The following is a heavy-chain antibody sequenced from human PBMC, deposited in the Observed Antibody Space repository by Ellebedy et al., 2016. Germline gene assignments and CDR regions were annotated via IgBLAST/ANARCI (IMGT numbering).Heavy chain of an antibody. CDR1: GFTFSSYA. CDR2: ISGSGGST. D-gene: IGHD3-3*01. V-gene: IGHV3-23*01. Sequence: GESLKISCAASGFTFSSYAMSWVRQAPGEGLEWVSAISGSGGSTYYADSVKGRFTISRDNSKNTLYLQMNSLRAEDTAVYYCAKDSPYYDFWSGYSHVDYWGQGTLVTVSS. CDR3: AKDSPYYDFWSGYSHVDY. J-gene: IGHJ4*02.